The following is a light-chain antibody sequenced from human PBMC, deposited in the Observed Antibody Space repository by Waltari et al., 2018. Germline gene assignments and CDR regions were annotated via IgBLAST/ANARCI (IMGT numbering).Light chain of an antibody. V-gene: IGKV1-39*01. CDR1: QNIRTH. J-gene: IGKJ1*01. CDR2: GGT. CDR3: QQSFSSPWT. Sequence: DIQMTQSPSSLSASVGDTDTVTCRASQNIRTHLNWYQQKPATAPKLLIYGGTTLQRGVPSRFSGSASGTDFTLTVSNLQPDDFAIYFCQQSFSSPWTFGQGTRV.